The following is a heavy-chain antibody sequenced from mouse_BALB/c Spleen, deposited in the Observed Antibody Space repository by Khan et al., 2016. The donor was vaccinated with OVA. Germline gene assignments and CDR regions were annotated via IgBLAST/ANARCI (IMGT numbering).Heavy chain of an antibody. D-gene: IGHD1-3*01. Sequence: QVQLKQSGAELAKPGASVKMSCKASGYTFINYWILWVKQRPGQGLEWIGYINPSTGYTKYNQNFKDKATLTADKSSSTAYMQLSSLTSEDSAADYCARRGLQWDFDYWGQGTPLTVSS. J-gene: IGHJ2*01. V-gene: IGHV1-7*01. CDR1: GYTFINYW. CDR3: ARRGLQWDFDY. CDR2: INPSTGYT.